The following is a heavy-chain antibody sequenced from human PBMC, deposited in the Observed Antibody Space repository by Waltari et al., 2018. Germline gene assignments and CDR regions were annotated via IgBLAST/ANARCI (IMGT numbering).Heavy chain of an antibody. CDR2: VDPELGDT. CDR1: GYTFSDSY. Sequence: EVQLVQSGAEVKKPGAAVRISCGTSGYTFSDSYIPWIQQAPGKGLTWMGRVDPELGDTLFVPQFQGRLTLTADSSRDTAYMELTSRHSDDTAVYFCARGPLGATHWFDSWGQGTLVTVSS. J-gene: IGHJ5*01. V-gene: IGHV1-69-2*01. D-gene: IGHD1-26*01. CDR3: ARGPLGATHWFDS.